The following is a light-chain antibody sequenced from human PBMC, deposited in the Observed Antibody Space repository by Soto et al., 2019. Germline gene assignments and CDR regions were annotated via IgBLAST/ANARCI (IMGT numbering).Light chain of an antibody. CDR3: QQSYSTPYT. J-gene: IGKJ2*01. CDR2: AAS. CDR1: QSISNS. Sequence: DIQMTQSPSSLSASVGDRVTITCRASQSISNSLNWYQQKPGQATKLLIYAASSLQSGVPSRFSGSGSGTDFTLTISSLQPEDFATYYCQQSYSTPYTFGQGTKLEIK. V-gene: IGKV1-39*01.